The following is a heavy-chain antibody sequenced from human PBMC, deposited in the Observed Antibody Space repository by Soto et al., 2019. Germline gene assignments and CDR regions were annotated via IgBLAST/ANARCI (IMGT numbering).Heavy chain of an antibody. Sequence: PGGSLRLSCAASGFTFSSYSMNWVRQAPGKGLEWVSYISSSSSTIYCADSVKGRFTISRDNAKNSLYLQMNSLRDEDTAVYYCASAPTRSIAAQSGLDVWGQGTTVTVSS. J-gene: IGHJ6*02. CDR3: ASAPTRSIAAQSGLDV. CDR1: GFTFSSYS. CDR2: ISSSSSTI. V-gene: IGHV3-48*02. D-gene: IGHD6-6*01.